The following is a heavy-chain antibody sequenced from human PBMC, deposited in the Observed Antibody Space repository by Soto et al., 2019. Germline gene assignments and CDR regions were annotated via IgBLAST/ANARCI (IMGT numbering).Heavy chain of an antibody. CDR3: ARARVSGRIWTAFDY. V-gene: IGHV1-3*01. CDR2: INAGNGNT. D-gene: IGHD2-15*01. Sequence: ASVKVSCKASGYTFTSYAMHWVRQAPGQRLEWMGWINAGNGNTKYSQKFQSRVTITRDTSASTAYMELSSLRSEDTAVYYCARARVSGRIWTAFDYWGQGTLVTVSS. J-gene: IGHJ4*02. CDR1: GYTFTSYA.